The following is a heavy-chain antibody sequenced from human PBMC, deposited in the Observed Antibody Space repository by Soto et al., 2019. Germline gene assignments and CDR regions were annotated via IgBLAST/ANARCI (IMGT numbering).Heavy chain of an antibody. CDR2: IYHSGST. Sequence: QLQLQESGSGLVKPSETLSLTCSVSGGSISSGGYSWSWIRQPPGKGLERIGYIYHSGSTHYNPPLKIRVTISVERSKNQLSLKLTSGIAADTAVYYCARNRVGISWYADYWGRGTRVTVSS. V-gene: IGHV4-30-2*01. CDR3: ARNRVGISWYADY. J-gene: IGHJ4*02. D-gene: IGHD6-13*01. CDR1: GGSISSGGYS.